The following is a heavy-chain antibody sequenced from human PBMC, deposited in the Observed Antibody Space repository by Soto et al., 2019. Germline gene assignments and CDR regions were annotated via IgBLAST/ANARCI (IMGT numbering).Heavy chain of an antibody. CDR1: GYTFTSYG. CDR3: ARVGMDYDFWSGYYSPPLYGMDV. V-gene: IGHV1-18*01. D-gene: IGHD3-3*01. J-gene: IGHJ6*02. Sequence: ASVKVSCKASGYTFTSYGISWVRQAPGQGLEWMGWISAYNGNTNYAQKLQGRVTMTTDTSTSTAYMELSSLGSDDTAVYYCARVGMDYDFWSGYYSPPLYGMDVWGQGTTVTVSS. CDR2: ISAYNGNT.